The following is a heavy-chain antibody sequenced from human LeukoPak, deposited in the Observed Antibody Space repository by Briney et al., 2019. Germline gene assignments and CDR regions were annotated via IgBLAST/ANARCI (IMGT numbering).Heavy chain of an antibody. Sequence: SETLSLTCSVSGASISSHYWSWIRQPPGKGLGWFGYFYYSVRTNYNPSLKSRVTISVDMPNNQFSLKMSSVTAADTAVYYCARTGDGYNYYNYYYMDVWGKGTTVTVTS. V-gene: IGHV4-59*11. J-gene: IGHJ6*03. CDR1: GASISSHY. CDR2: FYYSVRT. D-gene: IGHD5-24*01. CDR3: ARTGDGYNYYNYYYMDV.